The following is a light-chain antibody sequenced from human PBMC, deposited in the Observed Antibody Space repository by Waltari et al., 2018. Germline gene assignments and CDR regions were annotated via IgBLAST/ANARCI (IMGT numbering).Light chain of an antibody. CDR2: QDL. J-gene: IGLJ2*01. CDR1: RLGDKF. Sequence: SYELTQPPSVSVSPGQTVSITCSGDRLGDKFACWYQQKAGQSPILVIYQDLKRPSGIPERFAGSSAGNTATLTIRGTHVMDEADYYCQAWDATTGMLFGGGTQVTVL. CDR3: QAWDATTGML. V-gene: IGLV3-1*01.